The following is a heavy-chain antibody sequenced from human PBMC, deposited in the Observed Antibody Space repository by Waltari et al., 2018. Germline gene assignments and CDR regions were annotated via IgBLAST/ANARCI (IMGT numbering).Heavy chain of an antibody. V-gene: IGHV1-2*02. J-gene: IGHJ3*02. CDR3: ARDPGSSIFGVVIAVAFDI. CDR2: INPSNGGK. CDR1: GYTFTDYY. D-gene: IGHD3-3*01. Sequence: QVQLVQSGAEVKKPGASVKVSCKASGYTFTDYYLHWVRQVPGQGLEWMGWINPSNGGKNYAQKFQDRVTMTRDTSISTAYLELSGLRSDDTALYYCARDPGSSIFGVVIAVAFDIWGQGTMVTVSS.